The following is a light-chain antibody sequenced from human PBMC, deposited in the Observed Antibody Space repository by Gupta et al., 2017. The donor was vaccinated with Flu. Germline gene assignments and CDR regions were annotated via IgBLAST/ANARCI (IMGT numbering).Light chain of an antibody. V-gene: IGKV3-15*01. CDR2: GAS. CDR3: QQYNNWPPRDS. CDR1: QSVSSN. J-gene: IGKJ2*03. Sequence: EIVMTPSPANLSVSPGERATLSCRASQSVSSNLAWYQQKPGQAPRLLIYGASTRATGIPDRFSGSGSGTEFTLTISSLQSEDFAVYYCQQYNNWPPRDSFGQGTKLEIK.